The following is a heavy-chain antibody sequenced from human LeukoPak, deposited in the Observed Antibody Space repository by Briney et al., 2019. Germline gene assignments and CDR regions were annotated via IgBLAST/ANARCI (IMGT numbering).Heavy chain of an antibody. J-gene: IGHJ4*02. CDR3: SRWECSGGSCFSDY. CDR2: IYYDGST. CDR1: GVSISSYC. V-gene: IGHV4-59*01. D-gene: IGHD2-15*01. Sequence: PSETLSPICTISGVSISSYCWNWIRQPPGKGLEGIGYIYYDGSTNYNPSLKSRVTISVDTSKNQFPLKMTYVTAADTAVHYCSRWECSGGSCFSDYWGQGTLVTVSS.